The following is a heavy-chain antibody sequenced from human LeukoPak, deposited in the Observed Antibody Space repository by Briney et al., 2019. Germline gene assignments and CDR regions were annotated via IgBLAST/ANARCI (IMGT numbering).Heavy chain of an antibody. CDR1: GGTFSSYA. D-gene: IGHD4-23*01. V-gene: IGHV1-69*01. CDR2: IIPIFGTA. J-gene: IGHJ3*02. Sequence: ASVKVSCKASGGTFSSYAISWVRQAPGQGLEWMEGIIPIFGTANYAQKFQGRVTITADESTSTAYMELSSLRSEDTAVYYCARARDRWSRYAFDIWGQGTMITVSS. CDR3: ARARDRWSRYAFDI.